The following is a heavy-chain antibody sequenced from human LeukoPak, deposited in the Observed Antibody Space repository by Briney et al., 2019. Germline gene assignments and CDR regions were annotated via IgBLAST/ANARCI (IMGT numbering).Heavy chain of an antibody. CDR3: ARDPGYYYMDV. Sequence: PSETLSLTCTVSGGSISSGSYYWSWIRQPAGKGLGWIGRIYTSGSTNYNPSLKSRVTISVDTSKNQFSLKLSSVTAADTAVYYCARDPGYYYMDVWGKGTTVTVSS. V-gene: IGHV4-61*02. J-gene: IGHJ6*03. CDR2: IYTSGST. CDR1: GGSISSGSYY.